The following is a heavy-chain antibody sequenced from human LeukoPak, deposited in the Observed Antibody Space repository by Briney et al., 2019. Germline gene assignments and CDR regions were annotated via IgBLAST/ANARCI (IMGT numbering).Heavy chain of an antibody. CDR3: ARDRYYCSSTSCCRRNWFDP. Sequence: SETLSLTCAVYGGSFSGYYWSWIRQPPGKGLEWIGEINHSGSTNYNPSLKSQVTISVDTSKNQFSLKLSSVTAADTAVYYCARDRYYCSSTSCCRRNWFDPWGQGTLVTVSS. CDR2: INHSGST. D-gene: IGHD2-2*01. V-gene: IGHV4-34*01. J-gene: IGHJ5*02. CDR1: GGSFSGYY.